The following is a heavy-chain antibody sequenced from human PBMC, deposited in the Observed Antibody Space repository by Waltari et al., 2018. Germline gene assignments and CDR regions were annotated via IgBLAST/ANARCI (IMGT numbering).Heavy chain of an antibody. CDR2: ISSSGSTI. V-gene: IGHV3-48*03. Sequence: EVQLVESGGGLVQLGGSLRLSFAASGFTFSSYERSWVRQAPGKGLEWVSYISSSGSTIYYADSVKGRFTISRDNAKNSLYLQMNSLRDEDTAVYYCANRPTGKAYWGQGTLVTVSS. CDR1: GFTFSSYE. J-gene: IGHJ4*02. D-gene: IGHD1-1*01. CDR3: ANRPTGKAY.